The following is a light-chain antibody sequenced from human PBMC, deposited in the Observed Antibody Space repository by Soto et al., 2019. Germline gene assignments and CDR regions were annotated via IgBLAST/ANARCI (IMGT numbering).Light chain of an antibody. J-gene: IGKJ2*01. CDR3: QQYGSSPPYT. CDR1: QSVSSRY. V-gene: IGKV3-20*01. Sequence: EIVLTQSPGTLSLSPGERATLSCRASQSVSSRYLAWYQQMPGQAPRLLIYATSYRATGIPDRFTGSGSGTYFTLTLGRLEPEDFAVYYCQQYGSSPPYTFGQGTKLQIK. CDR2: ATS.